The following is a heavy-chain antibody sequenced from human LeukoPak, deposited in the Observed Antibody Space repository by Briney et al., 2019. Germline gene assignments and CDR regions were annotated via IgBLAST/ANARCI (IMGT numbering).Heavy chain of an antibody. CDR1: GYTFTSYY. Sequence: ASVKVSCKASGYTFTSYYMHWVRQAPGQGLEWMGIINPSGGSTSYAQKFQGRVTMARDTSTSTAYMELSSLRSEDTAVYYCARVASPNYGDYLLIDYWGQGTLVTVSS. CDR3: ARVASPNYGDYLLIDY. D-gene: IGHD4-17*01. J-gene: IGHJ4*02. CDR2: INPSGGST. V-gene: IGHV1-46*01.